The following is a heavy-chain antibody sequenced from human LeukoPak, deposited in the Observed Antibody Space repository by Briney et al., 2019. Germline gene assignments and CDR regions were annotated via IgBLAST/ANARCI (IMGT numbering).Heavy chain of an antibody. V-gene: IGHV3-23*01. CDR2: ISGSGGST. Sequence: GGSLRLSCAASGFTFSSYAMSWVRQAPGKGLEWVSAISGSGGSTYYADSVKGRFTISRDNSKNRLYLQMNSLRAEDTAVYYCAKDDYYDILTGLDTVNDYWGQGTLVTVSS. D-gene: IGHD3-9*01. J-gene: IGHJ4*02. CDR3: AKDDYYDILTGLDTVNDY. CDR1: GFTFSSYA.